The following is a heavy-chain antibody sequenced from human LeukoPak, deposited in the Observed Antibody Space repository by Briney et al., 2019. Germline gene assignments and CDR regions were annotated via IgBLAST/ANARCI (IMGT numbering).Heavy chain of an antibody. D-gene: IGHD5-24*01. CDR3: ARVEFGGGTSRGYNYDY. V-gene: IGHV3-11*01. J-gene: IGHJ4*02. Sequence: GGSLRLSCAASGFTFSDYYMTWIRQAPGKGLEWVSYISSRGITIYYADSVKGRLTISRDNAKKSLYLQMNSLRDEDTAVYYCARVEFGGGTSRGYNYDYWGQGTLVTVSS. CDR1: GFTFSDYY. CDR2: ISSRGITI.